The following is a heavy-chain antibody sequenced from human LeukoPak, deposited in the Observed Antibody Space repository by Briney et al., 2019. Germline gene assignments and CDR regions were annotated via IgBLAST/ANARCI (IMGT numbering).Heavy chain of an antibody. CDR3: AKDSYDSSGYYAQYYFDY. CDR2: ISGSGGST. J-gene: IGHJ4*02. Sequence: GGSLRLSCAASGFTFSSYSMNWVRQAPGKGLEWVSAISGSGGSTYYADSVKGRFTISRDNSKNTLYLQMNSLRAEDTAVYYCAKDSYDSSGYYAQYYFDYWGQGTLVTVSS. CDR1: GFTFSSYS. V-gene: IGHV3-23*01. D-gene: IGHD3-22*01.